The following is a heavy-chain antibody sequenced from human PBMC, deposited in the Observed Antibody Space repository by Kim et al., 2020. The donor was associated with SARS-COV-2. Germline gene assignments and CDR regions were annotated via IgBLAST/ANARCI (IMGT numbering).Heavy chain of an antibody. CDR3: AKDGTVGATYFDF. CDR1: GFTFSSYA. D-gene: IGHD1-26*01. V-gene: IGHV3-33*06. J-gene: IGHJ4*02. CDR2: IWYDGSNK. Sequence: GGSLRLSCAASGFTFSSYAMHWVRQAPGKGLDWVAVIWYDGSNKYYADSVKGRFTISRDNSKNTLYLQMTSLRAGDTAVYYCAKDGTVGATYFDFWGQGTMVTVSS.